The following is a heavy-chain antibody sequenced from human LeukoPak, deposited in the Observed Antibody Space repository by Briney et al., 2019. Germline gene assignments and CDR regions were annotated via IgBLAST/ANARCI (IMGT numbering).Heavy chain of an antibody. CDR1: GGSFSGYY. CDR3: ARRTVIVVVPAAIGWFDP. CDR2: INHSGST. Sequence: PSETLSLTCAVYGGSFSGYYWSWIRQPPGKGLEWIGEINHSGSTNYNPSLKSRVTISVDTSKNQFSLKLSSVTAADTAVYYCARRTVIVVVPAAIGWFDPWGQGTLVTVSS. D-gene: IGHD2-2*01. V-gene: IGHV4-34*01. J-gene: IGHJ5*02.